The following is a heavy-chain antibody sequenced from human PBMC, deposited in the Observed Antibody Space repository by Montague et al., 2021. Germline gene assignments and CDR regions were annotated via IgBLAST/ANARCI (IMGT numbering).Heavy chain of an antibody. D-gene: IGHD3-10*01. Sequence: SLGLSCAASGFIFSEYSMCWVRQAPGKGLEWVAGIWSDGSNKYYAESVKGRFTISRDNSENTGHLQMSSLRAEDTAIYYCAILWFGGNWFDHWGQGTLVTVSS. CDR1: GFIFSEYS. CDR3: AILWFGGNWFDH. CDR2: IWSDGSNK. V-gene: IGHV3-30*04. J-gene: IGHJ5*02.